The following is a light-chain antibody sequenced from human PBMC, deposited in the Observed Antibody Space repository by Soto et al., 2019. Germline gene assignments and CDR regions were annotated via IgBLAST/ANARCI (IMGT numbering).Light chain of an antibody. CDR2: SNN. CDR1: SSNIGGNS. Sequence: QPVLTQPPSASGTPGQRVTISCSGSSSNIGGNSVNWYQQVPGTAPKLLIYSNNQRPSGVPDRFSGSKSGTSASLAISGLQSEDEGDYYCAVWIDSLNGLVLFGGGTKLTVL. J-gene: IGLJ2*01. V-gene: IGLV1-44*01. CDR3: AVWIDSLNGLVL.